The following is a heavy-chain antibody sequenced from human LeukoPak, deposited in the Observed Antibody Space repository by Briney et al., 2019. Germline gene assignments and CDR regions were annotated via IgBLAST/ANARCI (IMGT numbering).Heavy chain of an antibody. CDR1: GFTLNNYW. V-gene: IGHV3-74*01. J-gene: IGHJ4*02. Sequence: PGGSLRLSCAASGFTLNNYWMHWVRQAPGKGLVWVSRINVGGSSISYADSVKGRFTISRDNARNTLYLQMNSLRAEDTAVYYCTRIKWDLTYFDYWGQGTLVTASS. CDR3: TRIKWDLTYFDY. D-gene: IGHD1-26*01. CDR2: INVGGSSI.